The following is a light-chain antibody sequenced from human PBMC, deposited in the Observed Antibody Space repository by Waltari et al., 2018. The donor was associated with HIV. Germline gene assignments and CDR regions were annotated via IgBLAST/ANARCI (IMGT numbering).Light chain of an antibody. J-gene: IGLJ1*01. CDR1: SSDVGAYQY. Sequence: SAPTQPASVSGSPAPSITISCAGTSSDVGAYQYVSWYQQHPGKAPRLMIYDVSNRPSGVSNRFSGSKSGNTASLTISGLQAEDEADYYCSSYTTSNTPYVFGTGTKVTVL. CDR2: DVS. CDR3: SSYTTSNTPYV. V-gene: IGLV2-14*03.